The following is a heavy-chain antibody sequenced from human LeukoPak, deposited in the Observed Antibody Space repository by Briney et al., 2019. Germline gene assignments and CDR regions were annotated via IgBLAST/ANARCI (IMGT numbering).Heavy chain of an antibody. J-gene: IGHJ4*02. CDR1: GYTFTSYY. CDR2: INPSGGST. CDR3: ARDRIVATISNLDSSGCDY. V-gene: IGHV1-46*01. Sequence: ASVKVSCKASGYTFTSYYMHWVRQAPGQGLEWMGLINPSGGSTSYAQKFQGRVTMTRDTSTSTVYMELSSLRSEDTAVYYCARDRIVATISNLDSSGCDYWGQGTLVTVSS. D-gene: IGHD5-12*01.